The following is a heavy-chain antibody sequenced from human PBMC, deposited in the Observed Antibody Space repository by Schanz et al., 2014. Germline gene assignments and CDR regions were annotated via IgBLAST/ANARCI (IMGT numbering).Heavy chain of an antibody. CDR2: INAHTGNT. J-gene: IGHJ3*02. Sequence: QLMQSGSEVRKPGASVKVSCKASGYIFGSHGMTWVRQAPGQGPELMGWINAHTGNTQYAQKFQGRVNMTRDTVTTTVHLELTRLRTDDTATYYCARVHIATYHYNSPGAFDIWGQWTRVTVSS. D-gene: IGHD3-10*01. V-gene: IGHV1-18*01. CDR3: ARVHIATYHYNSPGAFDI. CDR1: GYIFGSHG.